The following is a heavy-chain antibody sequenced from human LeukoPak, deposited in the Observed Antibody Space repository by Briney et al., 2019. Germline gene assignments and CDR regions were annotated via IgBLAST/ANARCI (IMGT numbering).Heavy chain of an antibody. CDR3: ARARGYSSRSTGEGY. V-gene: IGHV4-34*01. J-gene: IGHJ4*02. D-gene: IGHD5-18*01. Sequence: SETLSLTCAVYGGSFSGYYWSWIRQPPGRGLEWIGEINHSGSTNCNPSLKSRVTISVDTSKNQFSPKLSSVTAADTAVYYCARARGYSSRSTGEGYWGQGTLVTVSS. CDR1: GGSFSGYY. CDR2: INHSGST.